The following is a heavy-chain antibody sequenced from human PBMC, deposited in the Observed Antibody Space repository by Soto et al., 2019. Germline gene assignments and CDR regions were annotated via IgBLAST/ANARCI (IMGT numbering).Heavy chain of an antibody. CDR2: INHSGST. CDR3: ARGRLSLTGYYYYYYGMDV. V-gene: IGHV4-34*01. D-gene: IGHD3-9*01. J-gene: IGHJ6*02. Sequence: SETLSLTCAVYGGSFSGYYWSWIRQPPGKGLEWIGEINHSGSTNYNPSLKSRVTISVDTSKNQFSLKLSSVTAADTAVYYCARGRLSLTGYYYYYYGMDVWGQGTTVTVSS. CDR1: GGSFSGYY.